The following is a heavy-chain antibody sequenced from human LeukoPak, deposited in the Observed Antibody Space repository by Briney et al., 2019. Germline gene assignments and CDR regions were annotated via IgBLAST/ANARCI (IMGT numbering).Heavy chain of an antibody. D-gene: IGHD6-19*01. Sequence: TSETLSLTCTVSGGSISSYFWSWIRQPPGKGLEWIGYIYYSGSTNYNPSLKSRVTMSVDTSKNQFSLKLSSVTAADTAVYYCARIDRAVAGTIDYWAREPWAPSP. CDR3: ARIDRAVAGTIDY. CDR2: IYYSGST. CDR1: GGSISSYF. V-gene: IGHV4-59*08. J-gene: IGHJ4*02.